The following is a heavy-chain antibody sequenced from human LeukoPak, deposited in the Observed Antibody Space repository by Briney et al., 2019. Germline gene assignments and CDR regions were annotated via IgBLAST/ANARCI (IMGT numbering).Heavy chain of an antibody. CDR2: IYHSGGT. CDR3: AKVAAAPLEP. J-gene: IGHJ5*02. Sequence: SETLSLTCAVSGFSISSAFYWGWIRQPPGKGLEWIGHIYHSGGTHYNPSLKSRVTISLDTSKNHFSLKLSSVTAADTAMYFCAKVAAAPLEPRGQGTLVTGSS. V-gene: IGHV4-38-2*01. D-gene: IGHD5-12*01. CDR1: GFSISSAFY.